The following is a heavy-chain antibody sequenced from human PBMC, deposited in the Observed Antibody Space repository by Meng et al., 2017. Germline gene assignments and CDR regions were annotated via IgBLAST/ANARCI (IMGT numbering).Heavy chain of an antibody. V-gene: IGHV7-4-1*02. CDR2: INTNTGNP. D-gene: IGHD5-18*01. Sequence: VQLVPAGSELKTPGALVKVCCNSCGYSFTSYAMNWVQQAPGQGLEWMGWINTNTGNPTYAQGFTGRFVFSLDTSVSTAYLQISSLKAEDTAVYYCAREPYGYFTDYWGQGTLVTVSS. CDR3: AREPYGYFTDY. J-gene: IGHJ4*02. CDR1: GYSFTSYA.